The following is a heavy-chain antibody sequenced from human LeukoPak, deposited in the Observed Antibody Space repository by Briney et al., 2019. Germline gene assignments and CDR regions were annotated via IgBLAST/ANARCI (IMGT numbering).Heavy chain of an antibody. J-gene: IGHJ3*02. V-gene: IGHV4-59*01. CDR2: IYYSGST. Sequence: YPSETLSLTCTVSGGSISSYYWNWIRQPPGKGLEWIGYIYYSGSTNYSPSLKSRVTISVDTSKNQFSLKLSSVTAADTAVYYCARIEMADDAFDIWGQGTMVTVSS. CDR3: ARIEMADDAFDI. D-gene: IGHD5-24*01. CDR1: GGSISSYY.